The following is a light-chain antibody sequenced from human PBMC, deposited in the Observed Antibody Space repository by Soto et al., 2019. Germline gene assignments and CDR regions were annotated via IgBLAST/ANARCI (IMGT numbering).Light chain of an antibody. CDR2: GAS. CDR3: QQYGSSFFT. Sequence: EIVLTQSPGTLSLSPGERATLSCRASQSVSSSLLAWYHQKPGQAPSLLIYGASTRATGIPDRFSGSGSGTDFTLTISRLEPEDFAVYYCQQYGSSFFTFGPGTKVDIK. V-gene: IGKV3-20*01. J-gene: IGKJ3*01. CDR1: QSVSSSL.